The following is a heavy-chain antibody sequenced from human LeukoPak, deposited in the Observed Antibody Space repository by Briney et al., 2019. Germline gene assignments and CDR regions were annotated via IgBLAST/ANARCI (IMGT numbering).Heavy chain of an antibody. CDR1: GGSISSYY. CDR2: IYYSGST. V-gene: IGHV4-59*01. J-gene: IGHJ4*02. Sequence: PSETLSLTCTVSGGSISSYYWSGIRQPPGKGLEWIGYIYYSGSTNYNPSLKSRVTISVDTSKNQFSLKLSSVTAADTAVYYCARDQEYDDSSGYYTLHYFDYWGQGTLVTVSS. CDR3: ARDQEYDDSSGYYTLHYFDY. D-gene: IGHD3-22*01.